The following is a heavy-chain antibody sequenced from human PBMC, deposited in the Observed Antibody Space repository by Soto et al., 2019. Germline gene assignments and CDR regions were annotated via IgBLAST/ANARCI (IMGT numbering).Heavy chain of an antibody. CDR1: GFTFSSYA. J-gene: IGHJ4*02. V-gene: IGHV3-30-3*01. D-gene: IGHD5-18*01. CDR2: ISYDGNNK. Sequence: GGSLRLSCAASGFTFSSYAMHWVRQAPGKGLEWVAVISYDGNNKYYADSVKGRFTISRDNSKNTLYLQMNSLRAEDTAVYYCARETYSYGYYFDYWGQGTLVTVSS. CDR3: ARETYSYGYYFDY.